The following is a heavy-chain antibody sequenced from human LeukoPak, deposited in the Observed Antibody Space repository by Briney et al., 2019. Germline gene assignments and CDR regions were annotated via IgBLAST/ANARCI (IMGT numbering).Heavy chain of an antibody. J-gene: IGHJ3*02. CDR1: GFTLSSIE. V-gene: IGHV3-48*03. D-gene: IGHD6-19*01. CDR3: ASGVHYSSGWIDI. CDR2: ISSSTRTI. Sequence: GGSLRLSCSASGFTLSSIEVTCVRQAAGEGLEWLSYISSSTRTIHYVDSVKGRFTISRDNAKNSLFLQMNSLRAEDTAVYYCASGVHYSSGWIDIWGQGTMVTVS.